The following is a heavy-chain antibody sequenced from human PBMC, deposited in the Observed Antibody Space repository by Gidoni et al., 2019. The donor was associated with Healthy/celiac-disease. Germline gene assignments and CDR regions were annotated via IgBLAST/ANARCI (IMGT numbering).Heavy chain of an antibody. J-gene: IGHJ6*02. CDR3: ARDVYFTVTTLGYGMDV. V-gene: IGHV3-11*01. D-gene: IGHD4-17*01. CDR1: GFTFSNYY. Sequence: QVQLVESGGGLVKPGGSLRLSCAASGFTFSNYYMSLRRQAPGKGLEWVSYISSSGSTIYYADSVKGRFTISRDNAKNSLYLQMNSLRAEDTAVYYCARDVYFTVTTLGYGMDVWGQGTTVTVSS. CDR2: ISSSGSTI.